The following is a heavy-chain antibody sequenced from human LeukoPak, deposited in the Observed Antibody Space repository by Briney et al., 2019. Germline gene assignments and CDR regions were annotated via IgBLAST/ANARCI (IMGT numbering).Heavy chain of an antibody. CDR1: GFTFISYA. CDR3: ARTPGITVHHWFDS. Sequence: GGSLRLSCPAPGFTFISYAMHWVRQAPGKGLGGVAVISYDGTNKYYPDSGKGRFTISRDNSNHTLYLQMNSLSAEDTAVYYCARTPGITVHHWFDSWGQGTLVTVSS. V-gene: IGHV3-30*04. J-gene: IGHJ5*01. CDR2: ISYDGTNK. D-gene: IGHD6-19*01.